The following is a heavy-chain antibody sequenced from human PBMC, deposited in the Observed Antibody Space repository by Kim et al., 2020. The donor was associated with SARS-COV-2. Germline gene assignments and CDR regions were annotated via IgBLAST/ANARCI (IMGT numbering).Heavy chain of an antibody. CDR3: ARLFPSYYDPAYWFDP. CDR1: GGSISSSSYY. J-gene: IGHJ5*02. Sequence: SQTLSLTCTVSGGSISSSSYYWGWIRQPPGKGLEWIGSIYYSGSTYYNPSLKSRVTISVDTSKNQFSLKLSSVTAADTAVYYCARLFPSYYDPAYWFDPWGQGTLVTVSS. V-gene: IGHV4-39*01. CDR2: IYYSGST. D-gene: IGHD3-22*01.